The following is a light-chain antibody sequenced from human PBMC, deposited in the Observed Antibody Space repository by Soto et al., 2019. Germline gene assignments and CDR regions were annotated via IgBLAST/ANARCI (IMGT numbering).Light chain of an antibody. J-gene: IGKJ1*01. CDR1: QSLNSN. V-gene: IGKV3-15*01. CDR2: DTS. CDR3: QQYNNWWT. Sequence: ILLTQSPATLSVSPGERVTLSCRASQSLNSNLAWYQQRPGQAPRLLIYDTSTRATGIPARFSGSRSGTEFTLTISSLQSEDFAVYYCQQYNNWWTFGQGTKVEIK.